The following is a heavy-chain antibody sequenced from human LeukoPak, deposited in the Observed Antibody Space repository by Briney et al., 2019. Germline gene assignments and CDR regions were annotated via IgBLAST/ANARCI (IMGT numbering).Heavy chain of an antibody. CDR2: ISGSGGST. D-gene: IGHD5-18*01. CDR1: GFTFSSYA. V-gene: IGHV3-23*01. J-gene: IGHJ5*02. CDR3: AKARRIQLWLS. Sequence: GGSLRLSCAASGFTFSSYAMSWVRQAPGKGLEWVSGISGSGGSTYYADSVKGRFTISRDNSKNTLYLQMISLRAEDTAVYYCAKARRIQLWLSWGQGTLVTVSS.